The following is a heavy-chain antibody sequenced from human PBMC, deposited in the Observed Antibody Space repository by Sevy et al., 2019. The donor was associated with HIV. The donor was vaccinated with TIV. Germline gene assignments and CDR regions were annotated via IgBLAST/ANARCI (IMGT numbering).Heavy chain of an antibody. CDR1: GFRFSDFY. CDR3: AGGMGWIQTWLPDY. D-gene: IGHD5-18*01. CDR2: SSPSGVTK. Sequence: GGSLRLSCETSGFRFSDFYMSWIRLAPGKGLECVAYSSPSGVTKYYGDSVKGRFTISRDFAKNSLSLQMNSLKAEDTAVYYCAGGMGWIQTWLPDYWGQGTLVTVSS. V-gene: IGHV3-11*01. J-gene: IGHJ4*02.